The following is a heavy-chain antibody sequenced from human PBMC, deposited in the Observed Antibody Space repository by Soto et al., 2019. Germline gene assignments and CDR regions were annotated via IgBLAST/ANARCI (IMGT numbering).Heavy chain of an antibody. CDR2: IYSGGST. V-gene: IGHV3-53*01. D-gene: IGHD6-13*01. Sequence: GGSLRLSCAACGFTVSSNYMSWVRQAPGKGLEWVSVIYSGGSTYYADSVKGRFTISRDNSKNTLYLQMNSLRAEDTAVYYCARDEGGIAAADIWGQGTMVTVSS. CDR3: ARDEGGIAAADI. J-gene: IGHJ3*02. CDR1: GFTVSSNY.